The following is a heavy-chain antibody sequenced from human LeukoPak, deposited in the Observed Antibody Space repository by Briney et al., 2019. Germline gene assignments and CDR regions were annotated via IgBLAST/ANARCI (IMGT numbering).Heavy chain of an antibody. CDR3: AGNLGC. V-gene: IGHV3-7*01. CDR2: RKQDGRER. CDR1: GFSFSSFW. Sequence: RGGSLRLSCAVSGFSFSSFWMSWVRPAPGGGQGWETKRKQDGRERYYVDSVKGRFTISRDNAKNSRYLQMDSLRAEDTAVYYCAGNLGCRGQGTLVADCS. J-gene: IGHJ4*02. D-gene: IGHD1-14*01.